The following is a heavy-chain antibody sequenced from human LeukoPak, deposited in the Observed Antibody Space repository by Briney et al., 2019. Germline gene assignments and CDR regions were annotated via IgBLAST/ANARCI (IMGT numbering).Heavy chain of an antibody. D-gene: IGHD5-18*01. CDR1: GGSISSYY. CDR3: ARTRIQLWRYYYYGMDV. V-gene: IGHV4-59*12. Sequence: PSETLSLTCTVSGGSISSYYWSWIRQPPGKGLEWIGYIYYSGSTNYNPSLKSRVTISVDTSKNQFSLKLSSVTAADTAVYYCARTRIQLWRYYYYGMDVWGQGTTVTVSS. J-gene: IGHJ6*02. CDR2: IYYSGST.